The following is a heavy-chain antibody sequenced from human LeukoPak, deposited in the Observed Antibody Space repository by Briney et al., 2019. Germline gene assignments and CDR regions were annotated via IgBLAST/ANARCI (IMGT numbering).Heavy chain of an antibody. CDR3: ATATYSGSYQYFDY. D-gene: IGHD1-26*01. Sequence: ASVKVSCKVSGYTLTELSMHWVRQAPGKGLEWMGGFDPEDGETIYAQKFQGRVTMTEDTSTDTAYMELSSLRSEDMAVYYCATATYSGSYQYFDYWGQGTLVTVSS. CDR1: GYTLTELS. V-gene: IGHV1-24*01. J-gene: IGHJ4*02. CDR2: FDPEDGET.